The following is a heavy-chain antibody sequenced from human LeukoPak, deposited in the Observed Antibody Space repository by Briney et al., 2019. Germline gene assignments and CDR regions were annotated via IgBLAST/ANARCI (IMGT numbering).Heavy chain of an antibody. V-gene: IGHV3-23*01. CDR3: AKDAPTVLILFDY. J-gene: IGHJ4*02. Sequence: PGGSLRLSCAASGFTFSSYAMSWVRQAPGKGLEWVSGISDSGGSTYYADSMKGRLTISRDNSKNTLYLQMNSLRAEDTAVYYCAKDAPTVLILFDYWGQGTLVTVSS. D-gene: IGHD4-23*01. CDR2: ISDSGGST. CDR1: GFTFSSYA.